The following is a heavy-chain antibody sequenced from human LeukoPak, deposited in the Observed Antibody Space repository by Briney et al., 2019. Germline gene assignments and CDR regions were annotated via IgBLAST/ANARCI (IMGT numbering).Heavy chain of an antibody. CDR1: GYTFTSYY. CDR3: ATPRGSGSYYNPLGY. Sequence: GASVKVSCKASGYTFTSYYMHWVRQAPGQGLEWMGIINPSGGSTSYAQKFQGRVTMTRDMSTSTVYMELSSLRSEDTAVYYCATPRGSGSYYNPLGYWGQGTLVTVSS. CDR2: INPSGGST. J-gene: IGHJ4*02. D-gene: IGHD3-10*01. V-gene: IGHV1-46*01.